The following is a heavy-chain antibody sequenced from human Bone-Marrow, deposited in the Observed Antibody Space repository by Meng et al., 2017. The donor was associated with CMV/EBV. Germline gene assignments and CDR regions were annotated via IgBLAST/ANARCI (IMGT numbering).Heavy chain of an antibody. CDR2: ISAYNGNT. J-gene: IGHJ5*02. CDR1: GYTFTSYG. Sequence: ASVKVSCKASGYTFTSYGISWVRQAPGQGLEWMGWISAYNGNTNYAQNLQGRVTMTTDTSTSTAYMDLRSLRSDDTAVYYCARDRWEYTSSWTPQKWWFDPWGQGTLVTVSS. V-gene: IGHV1-18*01. CDR3: ARDRWEYTSSWTPQKWWFDP. D-gene: IGHD6-13*01.